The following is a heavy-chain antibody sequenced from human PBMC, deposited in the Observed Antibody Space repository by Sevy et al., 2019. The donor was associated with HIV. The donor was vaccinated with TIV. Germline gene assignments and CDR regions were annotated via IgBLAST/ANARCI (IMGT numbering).Heavy chain of an antibody. V-gene: IGHV3-15*07. CDR1: GFSFINAW. D-gene: IGHD1-26*01. J-gene: IGHJ4*02. CDR3: TTVLGWEGTSDY. CDR2: IRSKADGGTE. Sequence: GGSLRLSCAASGFSFINAWMNWVRQAPGKGLEWVGRIRSKADGGTEDYAAPVKGRLIISRDDSENTLYLQMNSLRTEDTAIYYCTTVLGWEGTSDYWGQGTLVTVSS.